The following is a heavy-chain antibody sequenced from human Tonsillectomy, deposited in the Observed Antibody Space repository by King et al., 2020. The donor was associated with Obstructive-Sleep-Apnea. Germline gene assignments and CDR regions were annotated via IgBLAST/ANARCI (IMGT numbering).Heavy chain of an antibody. CDR3: TTGDPRRD. V-gene: IGHV3-15*01. CDR2: IKSRYDGGTP. J-gene: IGHJ4*02. CDR1: GLTFTSAW. Sequence: VQLVESGGGLVEPGGSLRLSCTASGLTFTSAWMSWVRQAPGKGPEWVGRIKSRYDGGTPDYAAFLKGRFTISRDDSKNTIDLQMSSLQGEDTAIYYCTTGDPRRDWGQGTLVTVSS.